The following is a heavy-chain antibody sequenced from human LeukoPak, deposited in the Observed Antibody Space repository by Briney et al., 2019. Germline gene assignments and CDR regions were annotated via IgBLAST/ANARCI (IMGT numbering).Heavy chain of an antibody. CDR3: ARVKWIAARRRGVAFDI. V-gene: IGHV1-69*05. Sequence: SVKVSCKASGGTFSSYATSWVRQAPGQGLEWMGGIIPIFGTANYAQKFQGRVTITTDESTSTAYMELSSLRSEDTAVYYCARVKWIAARRRGVAFDIWGQGTMVTVSS. J-gene: IGHJ3*02. CDR2: IIPIFGTA. D-gene: IGHD6-6*01. CDR1: GGTFSSYA.